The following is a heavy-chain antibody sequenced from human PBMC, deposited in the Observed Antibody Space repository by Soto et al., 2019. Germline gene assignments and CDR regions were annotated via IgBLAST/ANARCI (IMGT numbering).Heavy chain of an antibody. J-gene: IGHJ4*02. V-gene: IGHV4-34*01. CDR1: GGSFSGYY. D-gene: IGHD2-2*01. CDR2: INHSGST. CDR3: ARGARYCSSTSCYQFDY. Sequence: QVQLQQWGAGLLKPSETLSLTCAVYGGSFSGYYWSWIRQPPGKGLEWIGEINHSGSTNYNPSLKSRVTISVDTSKNQFSLKLSSVTAADTAVYYCARGARYCSSTSCYQFDYWGQGTLVTVSS.